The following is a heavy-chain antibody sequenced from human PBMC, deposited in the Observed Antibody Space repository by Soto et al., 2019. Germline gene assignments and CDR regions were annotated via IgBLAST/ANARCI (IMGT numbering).Heavy chain of an antibody. Sequence: GGSLRLSCAASGFTFSSYNMNWVRQAPGKGLEWVSYISSSSTTTYYADSVKGRFTISRDNAEESLYLQMNSLRDEDTAVYYCARDGGVAPALAKNDYWGQGTLVTVSS. J-gene: IGHJ4*02. D-gene: IGHD2-2*01. CDR2: ISSSSTTT. CDR1: GFTFSSYN. CDR3: ARDGGVAPALAKNDY. V-gene: IGHV3-48*02.